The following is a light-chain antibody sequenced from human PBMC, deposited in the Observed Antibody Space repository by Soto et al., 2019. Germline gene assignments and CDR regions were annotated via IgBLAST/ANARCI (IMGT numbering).Light chain of an antibody. V-gene: IGLV1-44*01. CDR2: SNN. CDR1: NSNIGSNT. CDR3: AAWDDSLKGYV. J-gene: IGLJ1*01. Sequence: QSVLTQPPSASGTPGQRVTISCSGSNSNIGSNTVNWYQQVPGTAPKLLIYSNNQRPSRVPDRLSGSKSGTSASLAISGLQSEDEADYYCAAWDDSLKGYVFGTGTKLTVL.